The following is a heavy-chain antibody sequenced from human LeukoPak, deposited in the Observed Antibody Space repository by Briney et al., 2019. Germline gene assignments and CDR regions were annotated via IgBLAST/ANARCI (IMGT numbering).Heavy chain of an antibody. V-gene: IGHV1-58*01. J-gene: IGHJ4*02. CDR2: IVVGSGNT. Sequence: GTSVKVSCKASGFTFTSSAVQWVRQARGQRLEWIGWIVVGSGNTNYAQKFQERVTITRDMSTSTAYMELSSLRSEDTAMYYCAAAYDILTGYHRYYLDYWGQGTLVTVSS. CDR3: AAAYDILTGYHRYYLDY. CDR1: GFTFTSSA. D-gene: IGHD3-9*01.